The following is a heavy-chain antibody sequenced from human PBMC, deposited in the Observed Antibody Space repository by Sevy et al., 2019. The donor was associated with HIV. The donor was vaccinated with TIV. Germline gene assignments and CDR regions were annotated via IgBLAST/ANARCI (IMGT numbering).Heavy chain of an antibody. Sequence: SETLSLTCTVSGDSLSSGGYYWSWIRQHPGKGLEWIGYIYYSGITYYNLSLKSRITMSLDTSKDQFYLKLSSVTAADTAVYYCARVGYNYGFYAFDIWGQGTMVTVSS. CDR1: GDSLSSGGYY. CDR2: IYYSGIT. D-gene: IGHD5-18*01. J-gene: IGHJ3*02. CDR3: ARVGYNYGFYAFDI. V-gene: IGHV4-31*03.